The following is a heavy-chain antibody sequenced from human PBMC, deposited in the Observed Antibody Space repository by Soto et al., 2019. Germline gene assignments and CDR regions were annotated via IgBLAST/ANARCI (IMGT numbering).Heavy chain of an antibody. CDR2: ITNGGST. CDR3: ARVQWFIVPFDP. CDR1: GFTFSTYA. D-gene: IGHD2-8*01. V-gene: IGHV3-23*01. Sequence: EVQLLESGGGLVQPGGSLTLSCVASGFTFSTYAMCWVRQAPGKGLEWVSAITNGGSTYYADSVKGRFTISRDNSDNTLFLQMHSLRAEDTALYYCARVQWFIVPFDPWGQGTLVTVSS. J-gene: IGHJ5*02.